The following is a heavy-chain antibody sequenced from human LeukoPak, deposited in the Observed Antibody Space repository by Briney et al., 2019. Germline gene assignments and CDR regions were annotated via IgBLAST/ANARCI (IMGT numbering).Heavy chain of an antibody. CDR3: ARATQLWHDAFDI. J-gene: IGHJ3*02. V-gene: IGHV7-4-1*02. CDR2: INTNTGNP. CDR1: GYTFTGYY. Sequence: ASVRVSCKASGYTFTGYYMHWVRQAPGQGLEWMGWINTNTGNPTYAQGFTGRFVFSLDTSVSTAYLQISSLKAEDTAVYYCARATQLWHDAFDIWGQGTMVTVSS. D-gene: IGHD5-18*01.